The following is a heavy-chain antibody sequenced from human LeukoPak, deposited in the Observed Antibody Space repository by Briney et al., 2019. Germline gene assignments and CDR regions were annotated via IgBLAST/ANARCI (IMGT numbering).Heavy chain of an antibody. Sequence: GGSLRLSCAASGFTFSSYTMNWVRQAPGKGLEWVSYISSSGSTIYYADSVRGRFTISRDNAKNSLYLQMNSLRAEDTAVYYCARGSRGHYGDYFGAFDIWGQGTMVTVSS. J-gene: IGHJ3*02. CDR2: ISSSGSTI. V-gene: IGHV3-48*04. CDR1: GFTFSSYT. D-gene: IGHD4-17*01. CDR3: ARGSRGHYGDYFGAFDI.